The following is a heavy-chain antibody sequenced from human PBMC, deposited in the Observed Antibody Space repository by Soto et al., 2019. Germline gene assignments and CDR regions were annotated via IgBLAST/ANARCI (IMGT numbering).Heavy chain of an antibody. J-gene: IGHJ4*02. Sequence: EVHLVESGGGLVQPGGSLRLSCAGSGFSFSDYYIDWVRQAPGKGLEWVGRSRDKGNSYSTDYAASVKGRFTVSRDTSKNSLYLQMNSLKADDTALYSCARSIPGRTSFDSWGQGTLVTVSS. D-gene: IGHD1-1*01. V-gene: IGHV3-72*01. CDR3: ARSIPGRTSFDS. CDR2: SRDKGNSYST. CDR1: GFSFSDYY.